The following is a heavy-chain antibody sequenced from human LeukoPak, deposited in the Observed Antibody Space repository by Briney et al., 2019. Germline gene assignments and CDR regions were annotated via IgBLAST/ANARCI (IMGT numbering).Heavy chain of an antibody. CDR3: ARGHPSTNDAFDI. CDR2: INPNSGGT. Sequence: ASVKVSCKASGYTFTGYYMHWVRPAPGQGLEWMGWINPNSGGTNYAQKFQGRVTMTRDTSISTAYMELSRLRSDDTAVYYCARGHPSTNDAFDIWGQGTMVTVSS. J-gene: IGHJ3*02. D-gene: IGHD2-2*01. V-gene: IGHV1-2*02. CDR1: GYTFTGYY.